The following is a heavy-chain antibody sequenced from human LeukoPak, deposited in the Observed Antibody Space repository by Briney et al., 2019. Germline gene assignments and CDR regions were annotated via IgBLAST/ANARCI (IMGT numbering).Heavy chain of an antibody. D-gene: IGHD2-15*01. J-gene: IGHJ4*02. CDR1: GGSISSSSYY. CDR3: ARNVTPFI. Sequence: KSSETLSLACTVAGGSISSSSYYWGWIRQPPGKGLDGIGRIYYSGSTYYTPSLKSRVTRSVDTSKNQFSLKLSTVTAADTDVYYCARNVTPFIWGQGTLVTVSS. CDR2: IYYSGST. V-gene: IGHV4-39*07.